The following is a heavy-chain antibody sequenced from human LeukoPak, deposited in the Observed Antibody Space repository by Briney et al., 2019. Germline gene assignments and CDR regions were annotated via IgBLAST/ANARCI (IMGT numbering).Heavy chain of an antibody. CDR2: ISSSGSTI. D-gene: IGHD6-13*01. V-gene: IGHV3-11*04. J-gene: IGHJ1*01. CDR3: ARDLFAAAAGECFQH. CDR1: GFTFSDYY. Sequence: GGSLRLSCAASGFTFSDYYMSWIRQAPGKGLEWVSYISSSGSTIYYADSVKGRFTISRDNAKNSLYLQMNSLRAEDTAVYYCARDLFAAAAGECFQHWGQGTLVTVSS.